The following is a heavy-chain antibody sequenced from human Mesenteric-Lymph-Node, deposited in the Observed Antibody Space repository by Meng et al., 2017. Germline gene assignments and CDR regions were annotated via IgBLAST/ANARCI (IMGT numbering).Heavy chain of an antibody. CDR2: LGAHDGDT. V-gene: IGHV1-18*01. CDR3: ARGTPGRSYSDY. D-gene: IGHD3-10*01. J-gene: IGHJ4*02. Sequence: VQLVQSGAEVKKIGASVKVSCKASDYTFTGYGVSWVRQAPGQGLEWMAWLGAHDGDTSHAPKFQGRVTVSADRPTATAYMELRSLRSDDTAVYYCARGTPGRSYSDYWGQGTLVTVSS. CDR1: DYTFTGYG.